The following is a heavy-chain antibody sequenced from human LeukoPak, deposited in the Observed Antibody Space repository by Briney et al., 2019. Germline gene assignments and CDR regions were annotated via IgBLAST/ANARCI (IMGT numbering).Heavy chain of an antibody. CDR1: GYTLTSYY. J-gene: IGHJ4*02. Sequence: ASVKVSCKTSGYTLTSYYIHWLRQAPGQRFEWMGWSDPKSGATKYEHFQGRVTMTRDTSISTAYMELSRLTSDDTAVYYCARGNFYDNKGYSPELRYWGQGTLVTVSS. D-gene: IGHD3-10*01. CDR3: ARGNFYDNKGYSPELRY. CDR2: SDPKSGAT. V-gene: IGHV1-2*02.